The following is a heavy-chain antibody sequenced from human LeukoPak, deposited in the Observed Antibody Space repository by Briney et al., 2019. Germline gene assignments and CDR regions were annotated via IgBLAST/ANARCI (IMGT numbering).Heavy chain of an antibody. Sequence: PGGSLRLSCAASGLTFSNYNMNWVRQAPGKGLEWVSSISTSGSYIYYANSMKGRFTISRDNAKNSLYLQMNSLRVEDSAVYYCATDLIHYYASGAKTWGQGTLSPSPQ. CDR3: ATDLIHYYASGAKT. J-gene: IGHJ5*02. CDR2: ISTSGSYI. D-gene: IGHD3-10*01. CDR1: GLTFSNYN. V-gene: IGHV3-21*01.